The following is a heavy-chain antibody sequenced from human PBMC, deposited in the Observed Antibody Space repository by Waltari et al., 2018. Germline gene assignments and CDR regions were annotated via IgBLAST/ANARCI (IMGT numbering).Heavy chain of an antibody. J-gene: IGHJ4*02. V-gene: IGHV1-69*04. D-gene: IGHD1-26*01. CDR1: GGTFSSYA. CDR2: VIPILGIA. CDR3: AREGEWELPRDYSGGKFDY. Sequence: QVQLVQSGAEVKKPGSSVKVSCKASGGTFSSYAISWVRQAPGQGLEWMGGVIPILGIANYAQKFQGRVTITADESTSTAYMELSSLRSEDTAVYYCAREGEWELPRDYSGGKFDYWGQGTLVTVSS.